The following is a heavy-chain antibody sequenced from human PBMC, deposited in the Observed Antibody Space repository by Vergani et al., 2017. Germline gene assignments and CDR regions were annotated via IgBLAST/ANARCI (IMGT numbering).Heavy chain of an antibody. CDR1: GYTFTSYA. CDR2: INAGNGNT. CDR3: ARDREDYYYYDYMDV. V-gene: IGHV1-3*01. J-gene: IGHJ6*03. Sequence: QVQLVQSGAEVKKPGASVKVSCKASGYTFTSYAMHLVRQAPGQRLEWMGWINAGNGNTKYSQKFQGRVTITMDTSASTAYMELSSLRSEDTAVYYCARDREDYYYYDYMDVWGKGTTVTVSS.